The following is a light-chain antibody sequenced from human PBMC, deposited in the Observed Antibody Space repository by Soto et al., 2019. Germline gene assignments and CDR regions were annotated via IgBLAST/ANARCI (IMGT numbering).Light chain of an antibody. Sequence: QSALTQPASVSGSPGQSITISCTGTSSDVGSYNSVSWYQQYPGHAPKLMIYEVSNRPSGLSSRFSGSKSGNTASLTISGLQAEDEADYYCSSYTSTNSYVFGSGTKLTVL. J-gene: IGLJ1*01. CDR3: SSYTSTNSYV. CDR2: EVS. CDR1: SSDVGSYNS. V-gene: IGLV2-14*01.